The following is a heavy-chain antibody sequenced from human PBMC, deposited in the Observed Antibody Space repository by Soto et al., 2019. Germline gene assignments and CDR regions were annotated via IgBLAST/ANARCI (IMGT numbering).Heavy chain of an antibody. J-gene: IGHJ4*01. Sequence: QVQLVQSGAEVKKPGSSVKVSCKVSGGTFSSYAISWVRQAPGQGLEWMGGIIPIFGTENYAQKLQGRVTIYADDSQSTAYLELVSLAYTDTDVYSRARNHHYNSGIQRDFDSWGHGTMVTVSS. V-gene: IGHV1-69*01. CDR3: ARNHHYNSGIQRDFDS. CDR1: GGTFSSYA. CDR2: IIPIFGTE. D-gene: IGHD3-10*01.